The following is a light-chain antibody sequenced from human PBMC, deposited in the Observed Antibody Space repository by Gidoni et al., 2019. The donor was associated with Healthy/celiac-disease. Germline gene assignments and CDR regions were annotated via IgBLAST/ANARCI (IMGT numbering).Light chain of an antibody. CDR2: HAS. CDR1: QSIGRS. V-gene: IGKV6-21*02. CDR3: HQSNSLPWT. Sequence: DIVLTQSPDFQSATPKEKVTITCRASQSIGRSLHWYQQKPDQSPKLPIKHASRSITGVPSRFSGSGSGTDFTLTISSLEAEDAATYYCHQSNSLPWTFGQGTKVEIK. J-gene: IGKJ1*01.